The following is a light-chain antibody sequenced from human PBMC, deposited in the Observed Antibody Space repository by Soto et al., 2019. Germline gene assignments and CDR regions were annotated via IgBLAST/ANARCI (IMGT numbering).Light chain of an antibody. Sequence: QSVLTQPASVSGSPGQSITISCTGTSSDVGSYNYVSWYQLHPGKAPKLMIYEVSNRPSGVSNRHSGSKSGDTASLTISGLQAEDEADYYCSSYTTRTTLYVFGTGTKVTVL. J-gene: IGLJ1*01. CDR1: SSDVGSYNY. CDR2: EVS. CDR3: SSYTTRTTLYV. V-gene: IGLV2-14*01.